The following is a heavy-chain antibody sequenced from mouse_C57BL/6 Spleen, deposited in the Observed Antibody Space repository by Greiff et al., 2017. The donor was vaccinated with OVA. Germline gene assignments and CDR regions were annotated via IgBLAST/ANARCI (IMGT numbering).Heavy chain of an antibody. CDR2: INPSSGYT. D-gene: IGHD2-4*01. J-gene: IGHJ3*01. V-gene: IGHV1-4*01. CDR1: GYTFTSYT. Sequence: QVQLQQSGAELARPGASVKMSCKASGYTFTSYTMHWVKQRPGQGLEWIGYINPSSGYTKYNQKFKDKATLTADRSSSTAYMQLSSLTSEDSAVYYCAKIYYDYDAVAYWGQGTLVTVSA. CDR3: AKIYYDYDAVAY.